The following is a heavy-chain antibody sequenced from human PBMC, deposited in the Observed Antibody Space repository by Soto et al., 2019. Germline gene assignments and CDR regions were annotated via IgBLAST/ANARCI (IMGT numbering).Heavy chain of an antibody. D-gene: IGHD4-4*01. J-gene: IGHJ4*02. V-gene: IGHV3-9*01. CDR2: ISWHGGYI. CDR1: GFTFENYA. CDR3: AKDKLSSNEEHYFDY. Sequence: EVQLVESGGGLVQPGRSLRLSCAASGFTFENYAMHWVRQAPGKGLEWVSGISWHGGYIGYAESVRGRFTISRDNAKNTLYLQMNSLRPEDTGFYYCAKDKLSSNEEHYFDYWGQGTLVTVSS.